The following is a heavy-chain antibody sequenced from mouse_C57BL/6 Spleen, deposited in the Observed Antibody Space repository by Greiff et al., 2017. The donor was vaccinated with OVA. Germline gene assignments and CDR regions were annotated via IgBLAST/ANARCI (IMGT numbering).Heavy chain of an antibody. V-gene: IGHV5-16*01. CDR3: ARDPSAYWYFDV. D-gene: IGHD6-1*01. Sequence: EVQLVESEGGLVQPGSSMKLSCTASGFTFSDYYMAWVRQVPEKGLEGVANINYDGSSTYYLDSLKSRFIISRDNAKNILCLQMSSLKSEDTATYYCARDPSAYWYFDVWGTGTTVTVST. J-gene: IGHJ1*03. CDR1: GFTFSDYY. CDR2: INYDGSST.